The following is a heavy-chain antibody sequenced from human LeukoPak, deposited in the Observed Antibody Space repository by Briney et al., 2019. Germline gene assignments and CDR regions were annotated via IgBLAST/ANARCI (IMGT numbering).Heavy chain of an antibody. CDR1: GYTFTSYD. CDR3: ASSPYGHRIDY. D-gene: IGHD4-17*01. V-gene: IGHV1-8*01. CDR2: MNPNSGNT. Sequence: GASVKLSCKASGYTFTSYDINWVRQATAQGLEWMGWMNPNSGNTGYAQKFQGRVTMTRNTPISTAYMEVSSLRSEDAAVLYCASSPYGHRIDYWGQGTMVTVSS. J-gene: IGHJ4*02.